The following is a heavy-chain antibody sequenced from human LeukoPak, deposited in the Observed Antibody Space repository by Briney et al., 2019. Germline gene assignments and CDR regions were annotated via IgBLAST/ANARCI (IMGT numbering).Heavy chain of an antibody. D-gene: IGHD1-26*01. CDR1: GGSISSGDYY. CDR3: ARGVGATHYFDY. J-gene: IGHJ4*02. CDR2: IYYSGST. Sequence: NPSQTLSLTCTVSGGSISSGDYYWSWIRQPPGKGLEWIGYIYYSGSTYYNPSLKSRVTISVDTSKNQFSLKLSSVTAADTAVYYCARGVGATHYFDYWGQGTLVTVSS. V-gene: IGHV4-30-4*01.